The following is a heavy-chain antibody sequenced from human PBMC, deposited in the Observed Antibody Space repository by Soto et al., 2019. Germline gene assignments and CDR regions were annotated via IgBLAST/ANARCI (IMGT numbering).Heavy chain of an antibody. CDR2: INHSGST. Sequence: QVQLQQWGAGLLKPSETLSLTCAVYGGSFSGYYWSWIRQPPGKGLEWIGEINHSGSTNYNPSLKSRVTISVDTYKNQFSLKLSSVTAADTAVYYCARGRSLDYDYIWGSYRDAFDIWGQGTMVTVSS. CDR3: ARGRSLDYDYIWGSYRDAFDI. V-gene: IGHV4-34*01. D-gene: IGHD3-16*02. CDR1: GGSFSGYY. J-gene: IGHJ3*02.